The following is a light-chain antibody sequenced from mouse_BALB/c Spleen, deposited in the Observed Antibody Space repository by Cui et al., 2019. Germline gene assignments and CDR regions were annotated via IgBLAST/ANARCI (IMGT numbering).Light chain of an antibody. CDR3: QQYNSYPPSLT. Sequence: DIVMTQPHKFMSTSVGDRVSITCKASQDVGTTVAWYQQKPGQSPKLLIYWATTRHTGVPDRFTGSGSGTDFTLTISNVQSEDLADYVCQQYNSYPPSLTFGAGTKLELK. V-gene: IGKV6-23*01. CDR1: QDVGTT. J-gene: IGKJ5*01. CDR2: WAT.